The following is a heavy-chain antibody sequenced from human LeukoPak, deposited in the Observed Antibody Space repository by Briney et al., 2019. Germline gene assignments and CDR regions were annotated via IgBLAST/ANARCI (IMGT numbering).Heavy chain of an antibody. D-gene: IGHD3-22*01. CDR3: AKRGDLDSSGSLRYFDY. CDR2: ISGSGGST. Sequence: GGSLRLSCAASGFTFRSYAMSWVRQAPGKGLEWVSAISGSGGSTYYADSVKGRFTISRDNSKNTLYLQMNSLRAEDTAVYYCAKRGDLDSSGSLRYFDYWGQGTLVTVSS. CDR1: GFTFRSYA. V-gene: IGHV3-23*01. J-gene: IGHJ4*02.